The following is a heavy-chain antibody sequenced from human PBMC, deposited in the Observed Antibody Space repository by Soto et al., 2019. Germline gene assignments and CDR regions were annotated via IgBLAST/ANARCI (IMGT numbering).Heavy chain of an antibody. D-gene: IGHD3-10*01. Sequence: QVQLQESGPGLVKPSETLSLTCTVSGGSITNYYCSWFRQPPGKGLEWIGYIQYNGYSAYNLSLKRRVTMSMDTSKPQISLMVESVTATDTAVYYCARHGFGPLHGLVDVWGQGTTVIVSS. CDR2: IQYNGYS. CDR3: ARHGFGPLHGLVDV. CDR1: GGSITNYY. J-gene: IGHJ6*02. V-gene: IGHV4-59*08.